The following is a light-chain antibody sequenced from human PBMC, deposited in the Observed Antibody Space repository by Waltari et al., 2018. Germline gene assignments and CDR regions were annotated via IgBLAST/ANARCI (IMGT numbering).Light chain of an antibody. V-gene: IGLV1-51*02. CDR3: GAWDTSLNAGV. CDR2: ENN. CDR1: ISTLATRD. J-gene: IGLJ3*02. Sequence: QSILTQPPSVSAAPGQKVTISCSGTISTLATRDVSWYLQVPGTPPKLLIHENNKRPSGIPDRFSASKSGTIATLDISGLQTGDEADYYCGAWDTSLNAGVIGGGTKLTVL.